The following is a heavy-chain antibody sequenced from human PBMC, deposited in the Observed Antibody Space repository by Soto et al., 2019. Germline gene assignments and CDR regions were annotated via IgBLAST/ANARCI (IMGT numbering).Heavy chain of an antibody. V-gene: IGHV3-53*02. CDR3: ARPYAYTFPSAMDV. CDR1: GFTVSGNY. Sequence: EVQLVETGGGLIQPGGSLRLSCEASGFTVSGNYMSWVRQAPGKGLEWVSVLYRGGTTYYADSVKGRFTISRDNSKNTLYLQMTSLRAEDTAVYYCARPYAYTFPSAMDVWGQGTTVTVSS. D-gene: IGHD3-16*01. J-gene: IGHJ6*02. CDR2: LYRGGTT.